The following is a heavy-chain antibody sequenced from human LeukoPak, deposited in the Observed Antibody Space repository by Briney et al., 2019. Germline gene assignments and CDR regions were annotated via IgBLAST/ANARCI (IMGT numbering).Heavy chain of an antibody. V-gene: IGHV4-59*08. J-gene: IGHJ6*02. Sequence: SETLSLTCTVSGGSISNYYWSWIRQAPGKGLEWIGFIYFSGNTDYRPSLKSRVTISVDTSKKQFSLRLTSVTAADTAAYYCARHGQSSFAMDVWGQGTTVTVS. CDR1: GGSISNYY. D-gene: IGHD2-2*01. CDR3: ARHGQSSFAMDV. CDR2: IYFSGNT.